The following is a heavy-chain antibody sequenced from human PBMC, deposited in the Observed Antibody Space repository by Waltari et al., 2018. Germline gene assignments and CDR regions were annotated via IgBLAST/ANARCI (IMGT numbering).Heavy chain of an antibody. CDR3: AKCEMYDSGWCAFFRY. CDR2: LVRSGFGT. Sequence: DVRLSESGGGLAQPGGSLRLSCVASEFTFSNSAMRWVRQAPGKGLEWVSALVRSGFGTHYADSVKGRFAISRDNAKNTLYLQMNSLRAEDTAVYYCAKCEMYDSGWCAFFRYWGQGTLVTVSS. D-gene: IGHD6-19*01. CDR1: EFTFSNSA. J-gene: IGHJ4*02. V-gene: IGHV3-23*01.